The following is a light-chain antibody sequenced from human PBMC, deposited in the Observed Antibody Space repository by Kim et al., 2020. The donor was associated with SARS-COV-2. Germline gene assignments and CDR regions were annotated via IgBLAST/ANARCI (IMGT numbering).Light chain of an antibody. CDR3: QAWDSTTVV. CDR1: KLGHRY. J-gene: IGLJ3*02. V-gene: IGLV3-1*01. CDR2: QDE. Sequence: SYELTQPPSVSVSPGQTASITCSGDKLGHRYVCWYQQKSGQSPVLLLYQDEKRPSGIPERFSGSNSGNTATLTISGSQAMDEADYYCQAWDSTTVVFGGGTKVTVL.